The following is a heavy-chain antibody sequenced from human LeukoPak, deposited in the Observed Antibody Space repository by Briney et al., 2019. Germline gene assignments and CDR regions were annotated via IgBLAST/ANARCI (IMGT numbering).Heavy chain of an antibody. D-gene: IGHD4-17*01. CDR2: IYPGDSDT. CDR1: GYSFTSYW. V-gene: IGHV5-51*01. J-gene: IGHJ4*02. Sequence: RGESLKISCEGSGYSFTSYWIGWVRQMPGKGLEWMGIIYPGDSDTRYSPSFQGQVTISADKSISTAYLQWSSLKASDTAMYYCARGDYGDDGLDYFDYWGQGTLVTVSS. CDR3: ARGDYGDDGLDYFDY.